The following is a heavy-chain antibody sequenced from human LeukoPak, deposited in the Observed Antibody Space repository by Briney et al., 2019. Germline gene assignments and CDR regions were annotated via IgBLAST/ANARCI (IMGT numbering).Heavy chain of an antibody. CDR2: IYRSGST. CDR1: GYSISNGYY. Sequence: KPSETLSLTCTVSGYSISNGYYWDWIRQPPGRGLGWIGNIYRSGSTSYNPSLKSRVTISVDTSKNQFSLKVNSVTAADTAVYYCARRHSSGWFYYWGQGTLVTVSS. D-gene: IGHD6-19*01. J-gene: IGHJ4*02. CDR3: ARRHSSGWFYY. V-gene: IGHV4-38-2*02.